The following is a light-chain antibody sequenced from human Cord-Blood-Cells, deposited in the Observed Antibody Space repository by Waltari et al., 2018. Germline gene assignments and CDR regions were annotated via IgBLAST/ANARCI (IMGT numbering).Light chain of an antibody. CDR2: EVS. J-gene: IGLJ1*01. V-gene: IGLV2-14*01. CDR3: SSYTSSSTLYV. CDR1: NRDVGGYNY. Sequence: QSALTQPASVSGSPGQSTTISCTGTNRDVGGYNYVSWFQQHPGKAPKLMIYEVSNRPSGVSNRFSGSKSGNTASLTISGLQAEDEADYYCSSYTSSSTLYVFGTGTKVTVL.